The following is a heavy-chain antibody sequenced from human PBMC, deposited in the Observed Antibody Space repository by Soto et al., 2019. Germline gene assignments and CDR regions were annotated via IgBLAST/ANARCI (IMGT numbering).Heavy chain of an antibody. CDR3: ARDSPYYYDSSGYYDDP. J-gene: IGHJ5*02. D-gene: IGHD3-22*01. CDR2: INSDGSST. CDR1: GFTFSSYW. Sequence: GGSLRLSCAASGFTFSSYWMHWVRQAPGKGLVWVSRINSDGSSTSYADSVKGRFTISRDNAKNTLYLQMNSLRAEDTAVYYCARDSPYYYDSSGYYDDPWGQGTLVTVSS. V-gene: IGHV3-74*01.